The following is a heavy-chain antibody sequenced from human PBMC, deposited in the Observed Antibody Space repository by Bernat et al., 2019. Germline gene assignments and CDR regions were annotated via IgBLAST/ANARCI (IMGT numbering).Heavy chain of an antibody. CDR1: GGSFSGYY. J-gene: IGHJ4*02. V-gene: IGHV4-34*01. D-gene: IGHD6-13*01. CDR3: ARGLGYSSSWYNYFDY. CDR2: INHSGST. Sequence: QLQLQESGPGLVKPSETLSLTCAVYGGSFSGYYWSWIRQPPGKGLEWIGEINHSGSTNYNPSLKSRVTISVDTSKNQFSLKLSSVTAADTAVYYCARGLGYSSSWYNYFDYWGQGTLVTVSS.